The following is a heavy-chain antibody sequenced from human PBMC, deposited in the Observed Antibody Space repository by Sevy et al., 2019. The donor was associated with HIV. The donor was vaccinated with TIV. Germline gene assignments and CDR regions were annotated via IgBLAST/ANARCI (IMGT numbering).Heavy chain of an antibody. CDR1: GFTFSTYA. V-gene: IGHV3-30-3*01. J-gene: IGHJ4*02. Sequence: GGSLRLSCAASGFTFSTYALHWVRQAPGKGLEWVALISYDGNNKYYADSVKGRFTISRDDSKNTLYLQMNSLSTEDTAVYYCARDSGCSVNDYPGNDWGQGTLVTVSS. CDR2: ISYDGNNK. D-gene: IGHD5-12*01. CDR3: ARDSGCSVNDYPGND.